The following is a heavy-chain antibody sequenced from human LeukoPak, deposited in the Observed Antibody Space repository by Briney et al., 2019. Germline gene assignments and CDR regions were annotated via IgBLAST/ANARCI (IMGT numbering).Heavy chain of an antibody. D-gene: IGHD4-11*01. J-gene: IGHJ4*02. CDR2: IASKTDGGTT. CDR1: GLTVTNAW. Sequence: GGSLRLSCAASGLTVTNAWMNWVRQAPGKGLEWVGRIASKTDGGTTDYAAPVKGRFTISRDDSKNTLHLQMNSLRMEDTAVYYCTTGNTHWGQGTLVAVSS. CDR3: TTGNTH. V-gene: IGHV3-15*04.